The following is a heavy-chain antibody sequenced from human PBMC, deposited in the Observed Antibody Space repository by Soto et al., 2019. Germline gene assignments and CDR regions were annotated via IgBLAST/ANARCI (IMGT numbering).Heavy chain of an antibody. D-gene: IGHD3-9*01. J-gene: IGHJ5*02. CDR2: IKQDGSEK. Sequence: GGSLRLSCAASGFTFSSYWMSWVRQAPGKGLEWVANIKQDGSEKYYVDSVKGRFTISRDNAKNSLYLQMNSLRAEDAAVYYCAREDWPGWFDPWGQGTLVTVSS. V-gene: IGHV3-7*01. CDR1: GFTFSSYW. CDR3: AREDWPGWFDP.